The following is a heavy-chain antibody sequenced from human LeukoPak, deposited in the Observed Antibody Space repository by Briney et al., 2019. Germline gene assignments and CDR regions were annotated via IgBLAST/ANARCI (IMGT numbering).Heavy chain of an antibody. D-gene: IGHD4-11*01. Sequence: SETLSLTCTVSGDSVTTYYWSWIRQPPGKGLEWLGFFYYSGSATYNPSLKSRVTISVDTSKNQFSLRLSSVTAADTAVYYCARDGSNWSNDYYHGVDVWGQGTTVTVSS. CDR1: GDSVTTYY. CDR2: FYYSGSA. V-gene: IGHV4-59*02. CDR3: ARDGSNWSNDYYHGVDV. J-gene: IGHJ6*02.